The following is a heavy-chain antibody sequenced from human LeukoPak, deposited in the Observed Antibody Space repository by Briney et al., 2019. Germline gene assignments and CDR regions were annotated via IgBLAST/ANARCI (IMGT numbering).Heavy chain of an antibody. Sequence: SETLSLTCTVSGYSLSHDYYWGWIRQSPGKGLEWIGSIYHSGSTYYNASLKSRVTISVDTSKNQFSLKLSSVTAADTAVYYCARTNYDYYFDYWGQGTLVTVSS. CDR2: IYHSGST. J-gene: IGHJ4*02. D-gene: IGHD3-16*01. CDR1: GYSLSHDYY. V-gene: IGHV4-38-2*02. CDR3: ARTNYDYYFDY.